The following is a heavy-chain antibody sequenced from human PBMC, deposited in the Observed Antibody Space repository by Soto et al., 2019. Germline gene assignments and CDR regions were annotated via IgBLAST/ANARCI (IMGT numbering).Heavy chain of an antibody. CDR2: IWFDRSNK. J-gene: IGHJ4*02. CDR3: AHSSSWYYFDY. Sequence: QVQLVESGGGVVQPGRSLRLSCAASGFTFSSYGMHWVRQPPGKGLEWVAVIWFDRSNKHYADTVRGRFPISRDTSKNTLYLQIHSLRAEDTAVYYCAHSSSWYYFDYWGQGTLVTVSS. CDR1: GFTFSSYG. D-gene: IGHD6-13*01. V-gene: IGHV3-33*01.